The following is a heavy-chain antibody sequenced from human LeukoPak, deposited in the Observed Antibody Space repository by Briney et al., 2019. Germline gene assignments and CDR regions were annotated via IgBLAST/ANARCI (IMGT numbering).Heavy chain of an antibody. CDR3: ARLRVTVNWFDP. D-gene: IGHD2-21*02. V-gene: IGHV5-10-1*01. CDR2: IDPSDSYT. Sequence: GESLKISCKGSGYSFTSYWISWVRQMPGKGLEWMGRIDPSDSYTNYSPSFQGHVTISADKSISTAYLQWSSLKASDTAMYYSARLRVTVNWFDPWGQGTLVTVSS. CDR1: GYSFTSYW. J-gene: IGHJ5*02.